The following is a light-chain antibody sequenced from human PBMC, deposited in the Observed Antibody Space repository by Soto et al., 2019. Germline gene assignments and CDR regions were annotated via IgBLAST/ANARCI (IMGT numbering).Light chain of an antibody. Sequence: QSALTQPRSVSGSPGQSVTISCTGTSSDVGGYNYVSWYQQHPGKAPKLIIYEGDKRPSGVSNRFSGSKSGNTASLTISGLQAEDEADYYCCSYALGSTLVFGGGTQLTVL. CDR1: SSDVGGYNY. J-gene: IGLJ2*01. CDR3: CSYALGSTLV. CDR2: EGD. V-gene: IGLV2-23*01.